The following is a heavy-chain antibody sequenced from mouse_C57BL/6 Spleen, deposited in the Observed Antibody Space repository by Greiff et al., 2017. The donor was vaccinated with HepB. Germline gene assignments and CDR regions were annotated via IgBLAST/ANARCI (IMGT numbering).Heavy chain of an antibody. V-gene: IGHV2-6-1*01. Sequence: VKLMESGPGLVAPSQRLSITCTVSGFSLTSYGVHWVRQPPGKGLEWLVVIWSDGSTTYNSALKSRLSISKDNSKSQVFLKMNSLQTDDTAMYYCARQSIVTNYYAMDYWGQGTSVTVSS. J-gene: IGHJ4*01. CDR2: IWSDGST. D-gene: IGHD2-5*01. CDR1: GFSLTSYG. CDR3: ARQSIVTNYYAMDY.